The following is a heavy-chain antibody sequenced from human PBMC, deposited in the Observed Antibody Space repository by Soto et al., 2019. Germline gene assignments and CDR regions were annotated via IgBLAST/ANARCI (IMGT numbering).Heavy chain of an antibody. CDR1: GYTFTGYY. Sequence: QVQLVQSGAEVQKPGASVKVSCKASGYTFTGYYMHRVRQAPGQGLEWMGWINPNSGGTNYAQKFQGRVTMTRDTSISTTYMELSRLRSDDTAVYYCATIFGVVVIGYFDYWGQGTLVTVSS. D-gene: IGHD3-3*01. CDR3: ATIFGVVVIGYFDY. CDR2: INPNSGGT. J-gene: IGHJ4*02. V-gene: IGHV1-2*02.